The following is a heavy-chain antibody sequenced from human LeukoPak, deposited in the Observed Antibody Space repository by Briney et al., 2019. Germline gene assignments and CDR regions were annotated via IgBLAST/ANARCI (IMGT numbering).Heavy chain of an antibody. V-gene: IGHV4-59*01. J-gene: IGHJ2*01. D-gene: IGHD3-10*01. CDR2: IYYSGST. Sequence: SETLSLTCTVSGGSISSYHWSWIRQPPGKGLEWIGYIYYSGSTNYNPSLKSRVTISVDTSKNQFSLKLSSVTAADTAVYYCARVDLFYYGSGSYDRWYFDLWGRGTLVTVSS. CDR1: GGSISSYH. CDR3: ARVDLFYYGSGSYDRWYFDL.